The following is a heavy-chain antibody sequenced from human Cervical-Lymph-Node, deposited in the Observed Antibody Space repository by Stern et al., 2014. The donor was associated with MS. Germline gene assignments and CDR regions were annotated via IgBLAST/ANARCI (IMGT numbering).Heavy chain of an antibody. CDR1: GFTFSSYG. CDR3: ARDPTHCGGDCYSTALFDY. J-gene: IGHJ4*02. Sequence: VQLEESGGGVVQPGRSLRLSCAASGFTFSSYGMHWVRQAPGKGLEWVAVIWYDGSNKYYADSVKGRFTISRDNSKNTLYLQMNSLRAEDTAVYYCARDPTHCGGDCYSTALFDYWGQGTLVTVSS. V-gene: IGHV3-33*01. D-gene: IGHD2-21*02. CDR2: IWYDGSNK.